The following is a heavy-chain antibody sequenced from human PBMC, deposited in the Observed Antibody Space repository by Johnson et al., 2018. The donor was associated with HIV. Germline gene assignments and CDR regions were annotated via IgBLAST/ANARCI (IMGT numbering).Heavy chain of an antibody. CDR2: ISWDGGST. V-gene: IGHV3-43*02. D-gene: IGHD3-22*01. Sequence: VQLVESGGGLVQPGRSLRLSCAASGFTFDDYAMHWVRQTPGKGLEWVSGISWDGGSTYYADSVKGRFTISRDNSKNSLYLQMNSLRTEDTALYYCARAYYDSGGYYPHAFHVWGQGTMVTVSS. J-gene: IGHJ3*01. CDR1: GFTFDDYA. CDR3: ARAYYDSGGYYPHAFHV.